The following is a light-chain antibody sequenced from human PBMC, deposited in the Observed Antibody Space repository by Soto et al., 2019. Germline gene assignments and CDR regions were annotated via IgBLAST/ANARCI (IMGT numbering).Light chain of an antibody. J-gene: IGKJ2*01. V-gene: IGKV1-13*02. CDR3: QQFNSYPYT. CDR1: QGISTA. CDR2: HDS. Sequence: AIQLTQSPSSVSASTGDRVTIPCRASQGISTALVWYQQKPGKAPRLLISHDSTLGSGVPSRFSGSGSGTEFTLTISSLQPEDFATYYCQQFNSYPYTFGQGTRLQIK.